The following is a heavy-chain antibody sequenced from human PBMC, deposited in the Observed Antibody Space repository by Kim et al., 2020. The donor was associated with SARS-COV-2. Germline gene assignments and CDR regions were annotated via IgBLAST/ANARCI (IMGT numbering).Heavy chain of an antibody. CDR2: IRSKANSYGT. CDR3: TSALGYCGGGSCY. J-gene: IGHJ4*02. Sequence: GGSLRLSCTASGFTFSGSAMHWVRQASGKGLEWVGRIRSKANSYGTTYAASVKGRFTISRDDSKNTAYLQMSNLKTEDTAVYYCTSALGYCGGGSCYWGQGTLVTVSS. V-gene: IGHV3-73*01. D-gene: IGHD2-15*01. CDR1: GFTFSGSA.